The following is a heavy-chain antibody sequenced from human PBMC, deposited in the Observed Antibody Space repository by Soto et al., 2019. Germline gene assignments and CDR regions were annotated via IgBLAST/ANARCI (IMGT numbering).Heavy chain of an antibody. Sequence: EVQLLESGGGLVQPGGSLRLSCAASGFTFSSYAMSWVRQAPGKGLEWVSAISGSGGSTYYADSVKGRFTISRDNSKNALYLQMNSLRAEDTAVYYCAKGRDYGDYYYYYGMDVWGQGTTVTVSS. D-gene: IGHD4-17*01. J-gene: IGHJ6*02. V-gene: IGHV3-23*01. CDR2: ISGSGGST. CDR1: GFTFSSYA. CDR3: AKGRDYGDYYYYYGMDV.